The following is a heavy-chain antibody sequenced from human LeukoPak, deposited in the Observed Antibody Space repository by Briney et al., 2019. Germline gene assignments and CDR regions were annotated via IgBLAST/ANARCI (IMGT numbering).Heavy chain of an antibody. J-gene: IGHJ3*02. V-gene: IGHV4-39*01. CDR2: IYYSGSN. CDR1: GGSISSSSYY. CDR3: ARGFRIEVVYAQSGTFNI. Sequence: SETLSLTCTVSGGSISSSSYYWGWIRQPPGKGLEWIGSIYYSGSNYYNPSLKSRVTISVDTSNNQLSLKLSSVTAADTAVYYCARGFRIEVVYAQSGTFNIWGQGTMVTASS. D-gene: IGHD2-8*02.